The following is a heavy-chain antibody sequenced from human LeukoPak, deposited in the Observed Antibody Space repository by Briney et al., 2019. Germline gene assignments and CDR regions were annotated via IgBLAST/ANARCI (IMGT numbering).Heavy chain of an antibody. CDR3: TTAGHCSSTSCYFF. D-gene: IGHD2-2*03. CDR1: GFTFSNAW. V-gene: IGHV3-15*01. CDR2: IKSKTDGGTT. J-gene: IGHJ4*02. Sequence: GGSLRLSCAASGFTFSNAWMSWVRQAPGKGLEWVGRIKSKTDGGTTDYAAPVKGRFTISRDDSKNTLYLQMNSVKTEDTAVYYCTTAGHCSSTSCYFFWGQGTLVTVSS.